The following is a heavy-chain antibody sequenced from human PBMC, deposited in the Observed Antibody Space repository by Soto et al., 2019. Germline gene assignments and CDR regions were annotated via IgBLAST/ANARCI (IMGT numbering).Heavy chain of an antibody. J-gene: IGHJ4*02. CDR3: AKGTFIAVAGYFDY. D-gene: IGHD6-19*01. Sequence: SLRLSCAASGFTFDDYAMHWVRQAPGKGLEWVSGISWNSGSIGYADSVKGRFTISRDNAKNSLYLQMNSLRAEDTALYYCAKGTFIAVAGYFDYWGQGTLVTVSS. CDR2: ISWNSGSI. CDR1: GFTFDDYA. V-gene: IGHV3-9*01.